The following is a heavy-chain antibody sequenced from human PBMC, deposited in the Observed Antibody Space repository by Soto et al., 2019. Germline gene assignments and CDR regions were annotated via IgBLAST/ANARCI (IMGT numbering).Heavy chain of an antibody. CDR1: GGSISSSSYY. D-gene: IGHD6-6*01. V-gene: IGHV4-39*01. Sequence: SETLSLTCTVSGGSISSSSYYWGWIRQPPGKGLEWIGSIYYSGSTYYNPSLKSRVTISVDTSKNQFSLTLSSVTAAGTAVYYCARHRASSSYYCYYYYMDVWGKGTTVTVSS. CDR2: IYYSGST. CDR3: ARHRASSSYYCYYYYMDV. J-gene: IGHJ6*03.